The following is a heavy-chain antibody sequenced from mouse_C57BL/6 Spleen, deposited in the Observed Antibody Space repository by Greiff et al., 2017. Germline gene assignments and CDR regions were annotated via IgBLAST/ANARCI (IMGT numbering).Heavy chain of an antibody. Sequence: QVQLQQSGPELVKPGASVKISCKASGYAFSSSWMNWVKQRPGKGLEWIGRIYPGDGDTNYNGKFKGKATLTADKSSSTAYMQLSSLTSADSAVYFCRALYGNLDYWGQGTTLTVSS. D-gene: IGHD2-1*01. CDR3: RALYGNLDY. CDR2: IYPGDGDT. CDR1: GYAFSSSW. J-gene: IGHJ2*01. V-gene: IGHV1-82*01.